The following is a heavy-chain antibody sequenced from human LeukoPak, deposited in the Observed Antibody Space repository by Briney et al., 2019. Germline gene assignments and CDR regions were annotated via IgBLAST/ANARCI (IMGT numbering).Heavy chain of an antibody. J-gene: IGHJ4*02. Sequence: GGSLRLSCAASGFTFNSYEMNWVRQAPGKGLEWLSFISSSGSIIYYADSMKGRFTISRDNAKSSLYLQMNSLRAEDTAVYYCARGQYTSDWYYFDYWGQGTLVTVSS. CDR2: ISSSGSII. V-gene: IGHV3-48*03. CDR1: GFTFNSYE. CDR3: ARGQYTSDWYYFDY. D-gene: IGHD6-19*01.